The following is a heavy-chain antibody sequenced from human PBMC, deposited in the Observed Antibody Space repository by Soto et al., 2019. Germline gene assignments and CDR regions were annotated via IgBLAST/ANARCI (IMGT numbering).Heavy chain of an antibody. CDR3: ATVACRVYYFDY. CDR2: SYSGGST. Sequence: EVQLVETGGGLIQPGVSLRLSCAASGFTVSSNYMSWVRQAPGKGLEWVSVSYSGGSTYYADSVKGRFTISRDNSKNTLYLQMNSLRAEDTAVYYCATVACRVYYFDYWGQGTLVTVSS. D-gene: IGHD6-19*01. V-gene: IGHV3-53*05. J-gene: IGHJ4*02. CDR1: GFTVSSNY.